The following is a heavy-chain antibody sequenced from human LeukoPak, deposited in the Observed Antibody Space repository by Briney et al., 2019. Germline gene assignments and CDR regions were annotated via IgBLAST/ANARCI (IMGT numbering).Heavy chain of an antibody. CDR3: ASWKTYGDEFDY. V-gene: IGHV3-21*01. D-gene: IGHD4-17*01. CDR2: ISSSSSYI. CDR1: GFTFSSYA. J-gene: IGHJ4*02. Sequence: GGSLRLSCAASGFTFSSYAMNWVRQAPGKGLEWVSSISSSSSYIYYADSVKGRFTISRDNAKNSLYLQMNSLRAEDTAVYYCASWKTYGDEFDYWGQGTLVTVSS.